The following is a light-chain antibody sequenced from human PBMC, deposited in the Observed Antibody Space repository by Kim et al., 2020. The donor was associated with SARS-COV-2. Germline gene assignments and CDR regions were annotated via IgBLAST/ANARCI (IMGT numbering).Light chain of an antibody. CDR3: NSRESSGNHWV. CDR2: GKN. V-gene: IGLV3-19*01. J-gene: IGLJ3*02. CDR1: SLRNYY. Sequence: ALGKTVRITCQGESLRNYYASWYQQKPGRAPVLVIYGKNNRPSGIPDRFSGSSSGNTASLTITGAQAEDEADYYCNSRESSGNHWVFGGGTQLTVL.